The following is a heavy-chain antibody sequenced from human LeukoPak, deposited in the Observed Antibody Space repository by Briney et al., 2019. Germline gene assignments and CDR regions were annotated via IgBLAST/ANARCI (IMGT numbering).Heavy chain of an antibody. Sequence: ASVKVSCKASGYTFTSYGINWVRQAPGQGLEWMGWISAYNGNTNYAQKLQGRVTMTTDTSTSTAYMELRSLRSDDTAVYYCARDASNAEDHAQLLWFGELPDWFDPWGQGTLVTVSS. CDR2: ISAYNGNT. CDR1: GYTFTSYG. D-gene: IGHD3-10*01. CDR3: ARDASNAEDHAQLLWFGELPDWFDP. V-gene: IGHV1-18*01. J-gene: IGHJ5*02.